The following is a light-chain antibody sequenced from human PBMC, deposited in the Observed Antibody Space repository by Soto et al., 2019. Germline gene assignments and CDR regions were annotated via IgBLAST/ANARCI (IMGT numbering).Light chain of an antibody. V-gene: IGKV3-20*01. CDR3: QHYGVSCT. CDR2: GAS. J-gene: IGKJ1*01. CDR1: KIVYSNF. Sequence: EIVLTQSPGTLSLSPGERATLSCRASKIVYSNFLAWYQQKPGQAPRLLIYGASSRATVIPDWFSGSASGTDFTITISRLEPEYFAIYYCQHYGVSCTFGQGTKVEIK.